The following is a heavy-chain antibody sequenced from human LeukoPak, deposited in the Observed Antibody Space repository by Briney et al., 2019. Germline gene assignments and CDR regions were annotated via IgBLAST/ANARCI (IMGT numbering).Heavy chain of an antibody. CDR3: ARVPYYYDSSGSDKPFYFDY. CDR2: IYYSGST. D-gene: IGHD3-22*01. Sequence: SETLSLTCPVSGGSTGSYYCSWVRQPPGNGLEWTGYIYYSGSTNYNPSLRTRVTISVDTSKNQFSLKLSSVTAADTAVYYCARVPYYYDSSGSDKPFYFDYWGQGTLVTVSS. V-gene: IGHV4-59*12. CDR1: GGSTGSYY. J-gene: IGHJ4*02.